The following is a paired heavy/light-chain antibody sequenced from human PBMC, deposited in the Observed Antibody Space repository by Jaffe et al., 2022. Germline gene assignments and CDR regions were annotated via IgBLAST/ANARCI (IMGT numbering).Heavy chain of an antibody. D-gene: IGHD2-15*01. V-gene: IGHV3-30*02. J-gene: IGHJ3*02. CDR1: GFTFSSYG. CDR2: IRYDGSNK. CDR3: AKDARLGYCSGGSCYSGWPFDAFDI. Sequence: QVQLVESGGGVVQPGGSLRLSCAASGFTFSSYGMHWVRQAPGKGLEWVAFIRYDGSNKYYADSVKGRFTISRDNSKNTLYLQMNSLRAEDTAVYYCAKDARLGYCSGGSCYSGWPFDAFDIWGQGTMVTVSS.
Light chain of an antibody. V-gene: IGKV6-21*01. CDR1: QSIGSS. CDR2: YAS. Sequence: EIVLTQSPDFQSVTPKEKVTITCRASQSIGSSLHWYQQKPDQSPKLLIKYASQSFSGVPSRFSGSGSGTDFTLTINSLEAEDAATYYCHQSSSLPLTFGGGTKVEIK. CDR3: HQSSSLPLT. J-gene: IGKJ4*01.